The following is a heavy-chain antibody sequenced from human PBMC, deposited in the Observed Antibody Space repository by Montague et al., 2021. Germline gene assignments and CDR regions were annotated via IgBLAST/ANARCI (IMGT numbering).Heavy chain of an antibody. CDR3: ARHVIGNYGMDV. CDR2: IYYSGST. V-gene: IGHV4-39*01. D-gene: IGHD3-16*02. J-gene: IGHJ6*02. Sequence: SETLSLTCTVSGGSISSSSYYWGWIRQPPGKGLEWIGSIYYSGSTYYNPSPKSRVTISVDTSKNQFSLKLSSVTAADTAVYYCARHVIGNYGMDVWGQGTTVTVSS. CDR1: GGSISSSSYY.